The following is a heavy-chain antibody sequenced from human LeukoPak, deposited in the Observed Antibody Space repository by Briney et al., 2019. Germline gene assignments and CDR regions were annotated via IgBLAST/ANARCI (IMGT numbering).Heavy chain of an antibody. Sequence: PSETLSLTCTVSGGSISSYYWSWIRQPPGKGLEWIGYIYYSGSTNYNPSLKSRVTISVDTSKNQFSLKLSSVTAADTAVYYCASVPPSADWRDYWGRGTLVTVSS. CDR2: IYYSGST. CDR3: ASVPPSADWRDY. V-gene: IGHV4-59*01. J-gene: IGHJ4*02. CDR1: GGSISSYY. D-gene: IGHD3-9*01.